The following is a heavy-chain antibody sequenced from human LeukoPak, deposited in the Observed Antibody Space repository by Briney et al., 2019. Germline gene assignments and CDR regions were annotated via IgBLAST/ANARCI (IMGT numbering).Heavy chain of an antibody. J-gene: IGHJ4*02. CDR2: VSPYNGNT. CDR1: GYAFTDYD. V-gene: IGHV1-18*01. CDR3: ARNGRVRRVVKDLFEY. Sequence: ASVRVSCKTSGYAFTDYDITWVRQAPGQGLEWMGRVSPYNGNTYYSQRFQGRVTISKDTSTGTAYMDLRNMRDDDTAMYYCARNGRVRRVVKDLFEYWGQGTLVAVSS. D-gene: IGHD3-10*01.